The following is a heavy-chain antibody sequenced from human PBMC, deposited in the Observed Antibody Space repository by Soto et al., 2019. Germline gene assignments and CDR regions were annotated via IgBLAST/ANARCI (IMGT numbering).Heavy chain of an antibody. Sequence: QITLKESGPTLVKPTQTLTLTCTFSGFSLNTNGVGVAWIRQPPGKALACLALIYWDDDKRYSPSLKTRLSITKDTSNKQVVLTMTNMDPVDTATYVCARDYGDPPHYYVGLAVWGQWTTVTVSS. D-gene: IGHD4-17*01. CDR3: ARDYGDPPHYYVGLAV. J-gene: IGHJ6*02. CDR2: IYWDDDK. V-gene: IGHV2-5*02. CDR1: GFSLNTNGVG.